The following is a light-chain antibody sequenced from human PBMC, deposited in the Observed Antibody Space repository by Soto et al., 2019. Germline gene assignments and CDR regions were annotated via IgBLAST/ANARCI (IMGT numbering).Light chain of an antibody. CDR3: QQYNNWPLT. CDR1: QSVSSN. Sequence: IVLTQSPDTLSLSPGERATLSCRASQSVSSNLAWYQQKPGQAPRLLIYGASTRATGIPARFSGSGSGTEFTLTISSLQSEDFAVYYCQQYNNWPLTFGGGTKVDIK. J-gene: IGKJ4*01. V-gene: IGKV3-15*01. CDR2: GAS.